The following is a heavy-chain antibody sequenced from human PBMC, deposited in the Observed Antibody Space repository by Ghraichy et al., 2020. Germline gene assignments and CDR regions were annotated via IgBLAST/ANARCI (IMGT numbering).Heavy chain of an antibody. Sequence: GGSLRLSCAASGFTFGFTFSSSTMIWARQAPGKGLEWVSGIGGSGGGTYYADSVKGRFTISRDNSKNTVYLQMNSLRAEDTAIYYCAREGKNFDCWGQGTLVTGSS. CDR1: GFTFGFTFSSST. D-gene: IGHD2/OR15-2a*01. V-gene: IGHV3-23*01. CDR3: AREGKNFDC. CDR2: IGGSGGGT. J-gene: IGHJ4*02.